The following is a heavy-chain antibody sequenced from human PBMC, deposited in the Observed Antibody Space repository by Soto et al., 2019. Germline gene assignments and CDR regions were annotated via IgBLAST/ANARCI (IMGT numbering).Heavy chain of an antibody. V-gene: IGHV4-31*03. CDR1: GGSISSGGYY. CDR2: IYYSGST. CDR3: AASCVGCGGFNYYGMDV. Sequence: QVQLQESGPGLVKPSQTLSLTCTVSGGSISSGGYYWSWIRQHPGKGLEWIGYIYYSGSTYYNPSLKCRVTFSVATSKNQFSLKLSSVTAADTAVYYCAASCVGCGGFNYYGMDVWGQGTTVTVSS. J-gene: IGHJ6*02. D-gene: IGHD2-21*01.